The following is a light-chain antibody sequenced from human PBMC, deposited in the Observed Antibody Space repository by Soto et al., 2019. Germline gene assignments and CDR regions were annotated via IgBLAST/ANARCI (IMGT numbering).Light chain of an antibody. J-gene: IGLJ1*01. CDR2: DDN. Sequence: SVLTRPPSVSAAPGQKVTISCSGSSSNIGGNSVSWYQQLPGTAPKLLIYDDNKRPSGIPDRFSGSKSGTSATLGITGFQTGDEADYYCGSWDSSLSAYVFGTGTKV. CDR1: SSNIGGNS. CDR3: GSWDSSLSAYV. V-gene: IGLV1-51*01.